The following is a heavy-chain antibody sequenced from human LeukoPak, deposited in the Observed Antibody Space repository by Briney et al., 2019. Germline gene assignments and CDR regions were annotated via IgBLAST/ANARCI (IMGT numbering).Heavy chain of an antibody. CDR3: ARDLLKPNSIFGVVIGLDY. CDR1: GGTFSSYT. D-gene: IGHD3-3*01. J-gene: IGHJ4*02. V-gene: IGHV1-69*04. CDR2: IIPILGIA. Sequence: SVKVSCKASGGTFSSYTISWVRQAPGQGLEWMGRIIPILGIANYAQKFQGRVTITADKSTGTAYMELSSLRSEDTAVYYCARDLLKPNSIFGVVIGLDYWGQGTLVTVSS.